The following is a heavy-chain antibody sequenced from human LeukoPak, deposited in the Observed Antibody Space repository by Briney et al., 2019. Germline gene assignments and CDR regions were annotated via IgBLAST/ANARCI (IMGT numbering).Heavy chain of an antibody. V-gene: IGHV3-7*01. Sequence: GGSLRLSCAATGFTFSVSWMSWVRQAPGQGLEWVAAIKEDGSEKDYVDSVKGRFTISRDNAKNSLYLQMDSLRAEDTAVYHCATYSNWVAGDVWGQGTTVSVSS. J-gene: IGHJ6*02. CDR2: IKEDGSEK. D-gene: IGHD1-1*01. CDR1: GFTFSVSW. CDR3: ATYSNWVAGDV.